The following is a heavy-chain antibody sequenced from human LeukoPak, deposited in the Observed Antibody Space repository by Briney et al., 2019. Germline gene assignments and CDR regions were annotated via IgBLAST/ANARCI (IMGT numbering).Heavy chain of an antibody. J-gene: IGHJ4*02. CDR1: GFTVSTNY. V-gene: IGHV3-53*01. CDR3: APSAFDY. Sequence: AGGSLRLSCAASGFTVSTNYMSWVRQAPGKGLEWVSIIYTGGNTYYADSVKGRFTISRDNSKNTLYLQMNSLRVGDTAVYYCAPSAFDYWGQGTLVTVSS. CDR2: IYTGGNT.